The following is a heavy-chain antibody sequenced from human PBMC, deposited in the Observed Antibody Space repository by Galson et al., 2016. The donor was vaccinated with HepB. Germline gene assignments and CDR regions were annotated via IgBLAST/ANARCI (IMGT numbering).Heavy chain of an antibody. CDR1: GFTFNTYA. V-gene: IGHV3-30-3*01. J-gene: IGHJ2*01. CDR2: ISYDGSNK. Sequence: SLRLSCAASGFTFNTYAVHWVRQAPGKGLEWVAVISYDGSNKFYGDSGKGRFTISRDNSKNMLYLQMNDVRTEYTAVYFCARGRVSSFNTYWYFDLWGHGTLVTVSS. CDR3: ARGRVSSFNTYWYFDL. D-gene: IGHD6-13*01.